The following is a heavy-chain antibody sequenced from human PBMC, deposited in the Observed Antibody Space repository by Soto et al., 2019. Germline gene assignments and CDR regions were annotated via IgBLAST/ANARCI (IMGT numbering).Heavy chain of an antibody. J-gene: IGHJ4*02. CDR3: ARPYGDYDYLDY. D-gene: IGHD4-17*01. CDR2: ISSSSSYI. Sequence: GGSLRLSCAASGGTFSSYSMNWVSQTPGKGLEWVSSISSSSSYIYYADSVKGRFTISRDNAKNSLYLQMNSLRAEDTAVYYCARPYGDYDYLDYWGQGTLVPVSS. V-gene: IGHV3-21*01. CDR1: GGTFSSYS.